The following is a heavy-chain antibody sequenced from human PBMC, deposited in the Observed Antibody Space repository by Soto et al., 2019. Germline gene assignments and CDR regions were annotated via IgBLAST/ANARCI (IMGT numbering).Heavy chain of an antibody. Sequence: GGALRLSCAASGFTFCSYSISWVPPAPGKGLEWVSTISGTGGSTYYPDSVKGRFTISRDNSKNTVYLQMNSLRAEDAAVYYCAKEMTSGYYLFDYWGQGTLVTVSS. CDR1: GFTFCSYS. D-gene: IGHD3-22*01. CDR2: ISGTGGST. CDR3: AKEMTSGYYLFDY. J-gene: IGHJ4*02. V-gene: IGHV3-23*01.